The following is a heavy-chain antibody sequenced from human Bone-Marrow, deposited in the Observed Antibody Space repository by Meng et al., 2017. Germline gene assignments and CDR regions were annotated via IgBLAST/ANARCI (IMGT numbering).Heavy chain of an antibody. J-gene: IGHJ4*02. CDR2: INHSGST. CDR3: ARDNTMIGSFDY. D-gene: IGHD3-22*01. CDR1: GWSFSGYY. V-gene: IGHV4-34*01. Sequence: QVQRQQGGAGLLKPSETLALTCAVYGWSFSGYYWSWIRQPPGKGLEWIGEINHSGSTNYNPSLKSRVTISVDTSKNQFSLKLSSVTAADTAVYYCARDNTMIGSFDYWGQGTLVTVSS.